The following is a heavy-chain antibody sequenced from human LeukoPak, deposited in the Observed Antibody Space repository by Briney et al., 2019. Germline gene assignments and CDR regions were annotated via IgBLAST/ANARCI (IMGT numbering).Heavy chain of an antibody. CDR2: ICGSGGRK. CDR3: AKTNLIVVPSTIRRGGFFDY. J-gene: IGHJ4*02. Sequence: GGSLRLSCRTSGFTFSSYAMSWVRQAPGKGLEGVSAICGSGGRKYSADSVKGRFTISRDNSKNILYLQMNSLRAEDTAIYYCAKTNLIVVPSTIRRGGFFDYWGQGTLVTVSS. CDR1: GFTFSSYA. D-gene: IGHD2-2*01. V-gene: IGHV3-23*01.